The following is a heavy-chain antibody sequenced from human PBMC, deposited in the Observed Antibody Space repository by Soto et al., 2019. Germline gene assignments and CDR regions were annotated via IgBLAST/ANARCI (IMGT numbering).Heavy chain of an antibody. D-gene: IGHD5-12*01. V-gene: IGHV3-30-3*01. CDR1: GFTFSSYA. CDR3: ARGFPVDIVATWVLDY. Sequence: QVQLVESGGGVVQPGRSLRLSCAASGFTFSSYAMHWVRQAPGKGLEWVAVISYVGSNKYYADSVKGRFTISRDNSKNTLYLQMNSLRAEDTAVYYCARGFPVDIVATWVLDYWGQGTLVTVSS. CDR2: ISYVGSNK. J-gene: IGHJ4*02.